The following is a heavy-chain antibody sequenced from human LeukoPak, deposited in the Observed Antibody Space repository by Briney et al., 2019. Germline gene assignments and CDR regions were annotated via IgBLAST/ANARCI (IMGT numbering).Heavy chain of an antibody. CDR3: TTEWFGYSSSYYFDY. CDR2: VKSKTDGGTT. CDR1: GFTFSNAW. V-gene: IGHV3-15*01. Sequence: AGGSLRLSCAASGFTFSNAWMSWVRQAPGKGLEWVGRVKSKTDGGTTDYAAPVKGRFTISRDDSKNTLYLQMNSLKTEDTAVYYCTTEWFGYSSSYYFDYWGQGTLVTVSS. D-gene: IGHD6-6*01. J-gene: IGHJ4*02.